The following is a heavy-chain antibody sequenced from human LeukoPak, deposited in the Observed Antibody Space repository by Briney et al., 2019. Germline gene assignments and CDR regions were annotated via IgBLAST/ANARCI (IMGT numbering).Heavy chain of an antibody. Sequence: PGGTLRLSCTASGFTFDDYAMHWVRQAPGQGLEWVSLISGDGGSSYYPDSVKGRFTISRDNSKNSLYLQMNSLRTEDTALYYCAAGRVEMATVSYYYGMDVWGQGTTVTVSS. CDR1: GFTFDDYA. V-gene: IGHV3-43*02. D-gene: IGHD5-24*01. CDR3: AAGRVEMATVSYYYGMDV. J-gene: IGHJ6*02. CDR2: ISGDGGSS.